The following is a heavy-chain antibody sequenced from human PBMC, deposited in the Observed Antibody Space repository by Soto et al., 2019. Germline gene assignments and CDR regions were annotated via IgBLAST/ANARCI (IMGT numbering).Heavy chain of an antibody. CDR3: ASLDYDSSGYYYFDY. V-gene: IGHV4-4*02. CDR1: GGSISSSNW. CDR2: IYHSGST. Sequence: PSETLSLTCAVSGGSISSSNWWSWVRQPPGKGLEWIGEIYHSGSTNYNPSLKSRVTISVDKSKNQFSLKLSSVTAADTAVYYCASLDYDSSGYYYFDYWGQGTLVTVSS. J-gene: IGHJ4*02. D-gene: IGHD3-22*01.